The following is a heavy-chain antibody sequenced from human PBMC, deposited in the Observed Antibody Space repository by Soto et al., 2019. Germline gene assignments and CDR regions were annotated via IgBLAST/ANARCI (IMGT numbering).Heavy chain of an antibody. D-gene: IGHD2-21*02. CDR2: IIPVFETT. J-gene: IGHJ6*04. V-gene: IGHV1-69*12. Sequence: QVQLVQSGAEVKKPGSSVKVSCKASGGTFSSFAVIWVRQAPGLGLEWMGGIIPVFETTNYAQKFQGRVTITADESTTTAYMELRGLTSDDTAIYYCARGVVPANIRDALSVWGTGTTVTVSS. CDR3: ARGVVPANIRDALSV. CDR1: GGTFSSFA.